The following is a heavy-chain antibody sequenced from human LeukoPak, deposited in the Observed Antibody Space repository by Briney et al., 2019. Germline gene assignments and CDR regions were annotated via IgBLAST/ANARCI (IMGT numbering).Heavy chain of an antibody. J-gene: IGHJ4*02. V-gene: IGHV3-74*01. CDR3: AKSRAGSSGFYVDY. CDR2: INSDGKST. Sequence: GGSLRLSCAASGFTFSSYWMHWVRQGPGEGLVWVSRINSDGKSTSYADSVKGRFTISRDNAKDTLYLQMNSLRAEDTAVYFCAKSRAGSSGFYVDYWGQGTLVTVSS. CDR1: GFTFSSYW. D-gene: IGHD3-22*01.